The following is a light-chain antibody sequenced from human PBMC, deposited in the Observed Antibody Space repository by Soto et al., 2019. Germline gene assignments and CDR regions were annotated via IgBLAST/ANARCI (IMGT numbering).Light chain of an antibody. CDR1: NIESKR. CDR3: QVWESSSDDDV. CDR2: DDS. V-gene: IGLV3-21*02. Sequence: SYELTQPPSGSVAPGQTDRITRGGTNIESKRVHWYHQKPGQTPVLVVYDDSDRPSGIPERFSGSNSGNTATPTISRVAAGYGAGYGCQVWESSSDDDVFGPRTKVTGL. J-gene: IGLJ1*01.